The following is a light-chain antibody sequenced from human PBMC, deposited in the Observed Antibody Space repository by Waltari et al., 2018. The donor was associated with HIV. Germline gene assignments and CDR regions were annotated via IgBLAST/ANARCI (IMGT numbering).Light chain of an antibody. Sequence: DIVMTQSPLSLPVTPGEPASISCRSSQSLLHSNGYNYLDWYLQKPGQSPQLLIYLGSNRASGVPDRSSGSGSGTDFTLRISRVEAEDIGVYYCMQALHTPRSFGQGTKLEIK. CDR2: LGS. CDR3: MQALHTPRS. CDR1: QSLLHSNGYNY. V-gene: IGKV2-28*01. J-gene: IGKJ2*04.